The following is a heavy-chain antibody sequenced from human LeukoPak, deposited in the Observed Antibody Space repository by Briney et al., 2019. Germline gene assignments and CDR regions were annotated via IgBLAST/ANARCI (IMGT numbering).Heavy chain of an antibody. Sequence: SETLSLTCGVSGYSISSGYHWGWIRQPTGKGLEWIGSMSHSGSTYYNPSLKSRITISVDTSKNQFSVKLSSVTAADTAVYYCARHHLYDSSGDGRYYFDYRGQGTLVTVSS. J-gene: IGHJ4*02. CDR3: ARHHLYDSSGDGRYYFDY. CDR2: MSHSGST. CDR1: GYSISSGYH. V-gene: IGHV4-38-2*01. D-gene: IGHD3-22*01.